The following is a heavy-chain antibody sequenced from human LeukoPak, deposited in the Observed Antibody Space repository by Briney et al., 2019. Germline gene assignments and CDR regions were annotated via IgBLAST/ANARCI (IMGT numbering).Heavy chain of an antibody. CDR3: ARVGDDYSNYYFDH. CDR2: IYYSGST. Sequence: PSETLSLTCTVSGGSISSYYWSWIRQPPGKGLEWIGYIYYSGSTNYNPSLKSRVTISVDTSKNQFSLKLSSVTAADTAVYYCARVGDDYSNYYFDHWGQGTLVTVSS. J-gene: IGHJ4*02. CDR1: GGSISSYY. D-gene: IGHD4-11*01. V-gene: IGHV4-59*01.